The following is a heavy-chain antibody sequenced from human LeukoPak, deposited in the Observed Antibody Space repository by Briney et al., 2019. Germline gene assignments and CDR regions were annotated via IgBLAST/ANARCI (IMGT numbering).Heavy chain of an antibody. V-gene: IGHV1-69*01. J-gene: IGHJ6*03. CDR2: IIPIFGTA. D-gene: IGHD2-2*02. CDR1: GGTFSSYA. Sequence: SVKVSCKASGGTFSSYAISWVRQAPGQGLEWMGGIIPIFGTANYAQKFQGRVTITADESTSTAYMELSSLRSEDTAVYYCARGGGIVVVPAAIIPPVSYYHYMDVWGKGTTVTVSS. CDR3: ARGGGIVVVPAAIIPPVSYYHYMDV.